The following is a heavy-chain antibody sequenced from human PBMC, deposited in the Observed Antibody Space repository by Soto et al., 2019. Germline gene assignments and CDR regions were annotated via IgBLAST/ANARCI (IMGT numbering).Heavy chain of an antibody. D-gene: IGHD3-3*01. CDR2: ISSSGSTI. Sequence: GGSLRLSCAASGFTFSSYEMNWVRQAPGKGLEWVSYISSSGSTIYYADSVKGRFTISRDNAKNSLYLQMNSLRAEDTAVYYCARGHVSITIFGVVIISPADYWGQGTLVTVSS. V-gene: IGHV3-48*03. J-gene: IGHJ4*02. CDR1: GFTFSSYE. CDR3: ARGHVSITIFGVVIISPADY.